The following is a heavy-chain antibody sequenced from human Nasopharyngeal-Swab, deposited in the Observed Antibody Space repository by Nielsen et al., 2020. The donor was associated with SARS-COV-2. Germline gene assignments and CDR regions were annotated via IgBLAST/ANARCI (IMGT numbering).Heavy chain of an antibody. CDR3: AREGVGGFDV. CDR1: GFTVGSSY. D-gene: IGHD2-15*01. J-gene: IGHJ3*01. CDR2: IRQDGGEK. Sequence: GESLKISCAASGFTVGSSYMSWVRQAPGKGLEWVANIRQDGGEKSYGDSVKGRFTISRDNAKNSVSLQMNSLRAEDTAVYYCAREGVGGFDVWGQGTMVTVSS. V-gene: IGHV3-7*01.